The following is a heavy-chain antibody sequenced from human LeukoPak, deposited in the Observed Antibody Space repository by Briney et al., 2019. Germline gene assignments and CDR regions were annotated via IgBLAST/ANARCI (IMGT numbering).Heavy chain of an antibody. J-gene: IGHJ4*02. CDR2: ISRSSSYI. D-gene: IGHD3-10*01. Sequence: PGGSLRLYCAASGFTFSSYSMNWVRQAPGKGLERGSSISRSSSYIYYADSVKGRFTISRDNAKNSLYLQMNSLRAEDTTVYYCARDCWDYGSGSYCGIDYWGQGTLVTVSS. CDR1: GFTFSSYS. CDR3: ARDCWDYGSGSYCGIDY. V-gene: IGHV3-21*03.